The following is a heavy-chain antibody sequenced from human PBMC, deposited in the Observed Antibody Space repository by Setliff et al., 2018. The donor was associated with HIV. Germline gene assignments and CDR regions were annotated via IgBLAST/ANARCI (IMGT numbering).Heavy chain of an antibody. V-gene: IGHV4-34*01. CDR1: GGSFSDYY. CDR2: INRGGST. D-gene: IGHD3-10*01. J-gene: IGHJ6*01. Sequence: SETLSLTCAVYGGSFSDYYWSWIRQPPGKGLEWIGEINRGGSTNYNPSLRRRVTISLDTSKNQFSLKLSSVTAADTAVYYCARDNSYYYGSGSHYWYGMDVWGQGTTVTVSS. CDR3: ARDNSYYYGSGSHYWYGMDV.